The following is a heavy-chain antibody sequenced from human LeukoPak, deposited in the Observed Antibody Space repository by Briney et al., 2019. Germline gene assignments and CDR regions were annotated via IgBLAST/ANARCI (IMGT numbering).Heavy chain of an antibody. CDR3: ARGGSGCFDI. J-gene: IGHJ3*02. Sequence: GGSLRLSCAASGFTLSSFWMHWVRQVPGKGLEWVSHVHKDGISSSYADSVKGRFTISRDNAENTVHLHMNSLRAEDTAVYFCARGGSGCFDIWGQGTMVTVSS. D-gene: IGHD1-26*01. CDR1: GFTLSSFW. CDR2: VHKDGISS. V-gene: IGHV3-74*01.